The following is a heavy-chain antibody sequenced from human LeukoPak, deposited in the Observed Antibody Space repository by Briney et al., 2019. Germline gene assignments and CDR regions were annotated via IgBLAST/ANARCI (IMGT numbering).Heavy chain of an antibody. D-gene: IGHD1-26*01. CDR2: ISAYNGNT. V-gene: IGHV1-18*01. CDR3: AREGKVGATNPWFDP. CDR1: GYTFTTYG. J-gene: IGHJ5*02. Sequence: GASVKVSCKASGYTFTTYGISWVRQAPGLGLEWMGWISAYNGNTNYAQKFQGRVTMTTDTSTSTAYMELRSLRPDDTAVYYCAREGKVGATNPWFDPWGQGTLVTVSS.